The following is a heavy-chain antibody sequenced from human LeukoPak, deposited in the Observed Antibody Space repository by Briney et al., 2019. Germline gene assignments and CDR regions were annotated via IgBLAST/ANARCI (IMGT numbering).Heavy chain of an antibody. CDR3: TRDVGAAGY. J-gene: IGHJ4*02. Sequence: GGSLRLSCAASGFTFSNYWMSWVRQAPGKGLEWVANIKKDGTEKYYVDSVKGRFTISRDNAKNSLYLQMNSLRAEDTAVYYCTRDVGAAGYWGQGTLVTVSS. CDR1: GFTFSNYW. CDR2: IKKDGTEK. V-gene: IGHV3-7*05. D-gene: IGHD6-13*01.